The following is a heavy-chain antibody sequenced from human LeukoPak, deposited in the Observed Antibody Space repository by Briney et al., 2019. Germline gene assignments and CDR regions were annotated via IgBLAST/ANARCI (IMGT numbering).Heavy chain of an antibody. D-gene: IGHD6-19*01. CDR1: GFTFSSNR. CDR3: ARDSGWGNDY. V-gene: IGHV3-7*01. Sequence: GGPLRLSCAASGFTFSSNRMNWVRKAPGKGLEWVANIKQDGSEKYYVDSVKGRFTISRDNAKNSVYLQMNSLRAEDTAVYYCARDSGWGNDYWGQGTLVTVSS. J-gene: IGHJ4*02. CDR2: IKQDGSEK.